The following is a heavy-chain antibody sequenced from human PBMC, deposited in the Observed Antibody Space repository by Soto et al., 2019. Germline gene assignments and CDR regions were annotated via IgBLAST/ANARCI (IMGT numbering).Heavy chain of an antibody. D-gene: IGHD1-26*01. Sequence: SETLSLTCTVSGGAISSSSYYWGWIRQPPGKGLEWIGSIYYSGSTYYNPSLKSRVTISVDTSKNQFSLKLSSVTAADTAVYFCARHVWGMGATAPLDYWGQGTLVTVSS. CDR1: GGAISSSSYY. V-gene: IGHV4-39*01. J-gene: IGHJ4*02. CDR3: ARHVWGMGATAPLDY. CDR2: IYYSGST.